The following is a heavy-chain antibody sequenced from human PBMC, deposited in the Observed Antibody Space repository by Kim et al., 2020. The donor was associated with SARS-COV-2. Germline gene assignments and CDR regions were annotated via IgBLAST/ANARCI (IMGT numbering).Heavy chain of an antibody. CDR2: ISYDGSNK. CDR3: ARGQHLVVTASYYMDV. D-gene: IGHD2-15*01. Sequence: GGSLRLSCAASGFTFSSYAMHWVRQAPGKGLEWVAVISYDGSNKYYADSVKGRFTISRDNSKNTLYLQMNSLRAEDTAVYYCARGQHLVVTASYYMDVWGKGTTVTVSS. V-gene: IGHV3-30-3*01. J-gene: IGHJ6*03. CDR1: GFTFSSYA.